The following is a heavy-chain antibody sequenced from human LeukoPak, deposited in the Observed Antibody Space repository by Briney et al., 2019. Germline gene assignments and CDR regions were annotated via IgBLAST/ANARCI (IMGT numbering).Heavy chain of an antibody. CDR2: IDQGGSTK. D-gene: IGHD1-26*01. J-gene: IGHJ3*01. CDR3: VRDKGGRSGAIYYDAFDV. CDR1: GFTFTTYW. Sequence: GSLRLSCAASGFTFTTYWMIWVRQAPGKGLEWVANIDQGGSTKYYVDSLKGRFTISRDNAKNSLYLQMNSLRAEDTAVYYCVRDKGGRSGAIYYDAFDVWGQGTMVTVSS. V-gene: IGHV3-7*01.